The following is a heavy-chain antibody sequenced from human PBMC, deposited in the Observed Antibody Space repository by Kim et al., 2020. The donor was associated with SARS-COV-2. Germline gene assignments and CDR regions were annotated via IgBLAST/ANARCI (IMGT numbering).Heavy chain of an antibody. CDR2: IGTAGDT. CDR3: ARAGGNSYYYYGMDV. CDR1: GFTFSSYD. D-gene: IGHD4-4*01. J-gene: IGHJ6*02. Sequence: GGSLRLSCAASGFTFSSYDMHWVRQATGKSLEWVSAIGTAGDTYYPGSVKGRFTISRENAKNSLYLHMNSLRAGDTAVYYCARAGGNSYYYYGMDVWGQGTTVTVSS. V-gene: IGHV3-13*01.